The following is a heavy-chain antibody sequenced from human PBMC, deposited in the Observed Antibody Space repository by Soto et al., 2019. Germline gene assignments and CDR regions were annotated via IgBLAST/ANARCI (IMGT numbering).Heavy chain of an antibody. CDR1: GFTFSSYG. J-gene: IGHJ6*02. D-gene: IGHD3-3*01. CDR2: ISYDGRKK. V-gene: IGHV3-30*03. CDR3: ATTWGGPFGVVIIPIPGSYYYGMDV. Sequence: PGGSLRLSCAASGFTFSSYGMHWVRQAPGKGLEWVAVISYDGRKKYYAESVKGRFTISRDNSKNKLNLQMNSLRTKDMAVYYCATTWGGPFGVVIIPIPGSYYYGMDVWGQGT.